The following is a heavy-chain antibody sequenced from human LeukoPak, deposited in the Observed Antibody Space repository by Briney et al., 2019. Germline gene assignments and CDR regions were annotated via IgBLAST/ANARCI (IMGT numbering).Heavy chain of an antibody. V-gene: IGHV3-21*01. J-gene: IGHJ4*02. CDR2: ISSSSSYI. CDR3: ARDCSYYDFWSGYFDY. D-gene: IGHD3-3*01. CDR1: GFTFSSYS. Sequence: GSLRLSCAASGFTFSSYSMNWVRQAPGKGLGWVSSISSSSSYIYYADSVKGRFTISRDNAKNSLYLQMNSLRAEDTAVYYCARDCSYYDFWSGYFDYWGQGTLVTVSS.